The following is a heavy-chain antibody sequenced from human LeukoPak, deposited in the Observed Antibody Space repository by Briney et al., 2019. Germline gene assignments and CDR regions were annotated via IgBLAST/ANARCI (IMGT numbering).Heavy chain of an antibody. CDR3: ARGWLSVSLDAFDI. V-gene: IGHV4-34*01. Sequence: ASETLSLTCAVYGGSFSGYYWSWIRQPPGEGLEWIGEINHSGSTNYNPSLKSRVTISVDTSKNQFSLKLSSVTAADTAVYYCARGWLSVSLDAFDIWGQGTMVTVSS. J-gene: IGHJ3*02. CDR2: INHSGST. D-gene: IGHD3-9*01. CDR1: GGSFSGYY.